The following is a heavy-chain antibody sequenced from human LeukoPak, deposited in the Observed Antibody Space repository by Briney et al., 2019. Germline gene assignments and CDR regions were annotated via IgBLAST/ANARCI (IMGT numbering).Heavy chain of an antibody. J-gene: IGHJ4*02. CDR2: IHPDSSDK. D-gene: IGHD1-14*01. CDR1: GFTFRHSW. V-gene: IGHV3-7*03. CDR3: TRLPRETAGDY. Sequence: PGGSLRLSCEASGFTFRHSWLSWIRQAPGKGLEWVANIHPDSSDKFYVDSMEGRFTISRGNTKSSLYLQIDNARLDDTGLYYCTRLPRETAGDYWGQGVPVIVSS.